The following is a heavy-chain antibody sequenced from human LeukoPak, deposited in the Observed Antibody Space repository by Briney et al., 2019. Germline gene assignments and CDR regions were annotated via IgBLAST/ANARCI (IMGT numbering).Heavy chain of an antibody. V-gene: IGHV1-2*02. CDR2: INPDSGGT. D-gene: IGHD2-15*01. Sequence: GASVKVSCKASGYTFTAYYTHWVRQAPGQGLEWMGWINPDSGGTNYAQKFQGRVTMTRATSITTAYMELSRLRSDDTAVYFCARAYCSGGNCYSKSNFDSWGQGTLVTVSS. J-gene: IGHJ4*02. CDR3: ARAYCSGGNCYSKSNFDS. CDR1: GYTFTAYY.